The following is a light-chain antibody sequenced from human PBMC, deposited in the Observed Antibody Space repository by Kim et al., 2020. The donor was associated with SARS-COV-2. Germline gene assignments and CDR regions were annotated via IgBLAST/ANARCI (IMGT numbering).Light chain of an antibody. V-gene: IGKV1-39*01. CDR1: QSVSIN. CDR2: GAS. CDR3: QQTFSTQYS. J-gene: IGKJ2*03. Sequence: DIEMTQSPSALSASVGDRVTITCRATQSVSINLNWYQQRPGKAPRLLIYGASTLQSGVPSRFSGSGSGTGFTLTISSLQPEDFAIYYCQQTFSTQYSFGQWTKLEI.